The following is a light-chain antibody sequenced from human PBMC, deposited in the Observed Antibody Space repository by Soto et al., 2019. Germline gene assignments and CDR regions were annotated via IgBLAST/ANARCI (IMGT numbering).Light chain of an antibody. V-gene: IGKV1-39*01. CDR2: GAS. Sequence: DIQMTQFPSSLSASVGDRVTMTCRASQGITAYLNWYRQRPGKAPERLIFGASTLQSGVPSRFSGSGSGTDFTLTISSLQPEDFATYYCQQSYNTPWTFGQGTKVEMK. CDR1: QGITAY. CDR3: QQSYNTPWT. J-gene: IGKJ1*01.